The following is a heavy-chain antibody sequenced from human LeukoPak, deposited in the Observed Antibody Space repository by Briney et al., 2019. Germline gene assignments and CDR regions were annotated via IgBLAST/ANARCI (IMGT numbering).Heavy chain of an antibody. V-gene: IGHV1-18*01. CDR1: GYTFTNFA. Sequence: VSVTVSCKASGYTFTNFAISWVRQAPGQGLEWMGRVSAYNGNTNYAQKFQGRVSMTTDTSTSTAYMDLRSLRSDDTAVYYCARGEGIFFDYWGQGTLVTVSS. J-gene: IGHJ4*02. CDR2: VSAYNGNT. D-gene: IGHD3-3*01. CDR3: ARGEGIFFDY.